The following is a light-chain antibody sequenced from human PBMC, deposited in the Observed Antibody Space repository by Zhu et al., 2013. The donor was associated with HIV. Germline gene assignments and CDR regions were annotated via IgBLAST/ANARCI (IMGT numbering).Light chain of an antibody. CDR2: GAS. CDR3: HQYGSIPLA. V-gene: IGKV3-20*01. J-gene: IGKJ4*01. Sequence: EIVLTQSPGTLSLSPGERATLSCRASQSVSSTYLAWYQQKPGQAPRPLVFGASSRAAGIPDRFSGSASGTDFTLTISRLEPEDFAVYYCHQYGSIPLAFGGGTKVEI. CDR1: QSVSSTY.